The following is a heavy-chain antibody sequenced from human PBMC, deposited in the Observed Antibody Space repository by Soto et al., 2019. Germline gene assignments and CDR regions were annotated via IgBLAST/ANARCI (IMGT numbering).Heavy chain of an antibody. J-gene: IGHJ6*02. CDR2: IYYSGST. V-gene: IGHV4-59*01. CDR1: GGSISSYY. Sequence: PSETLSLTCTVSGGSISSYYWSWIRQPPGKGLEWIGYIYYSGSTNYNPSLKSRVTISVDTSKNQFSLKLSSVTAADTAVYYCARSWFGELFGRKKYYYGMDVWGQGTTVTVS. CDR3: ARSWFGELFGRKKYYYGMDV. D-gene: IGHD3-10*01.